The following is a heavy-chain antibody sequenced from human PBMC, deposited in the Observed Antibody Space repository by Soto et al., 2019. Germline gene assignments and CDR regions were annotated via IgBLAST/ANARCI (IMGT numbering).Heavy chain of an antibody. V-gene: IGHV1-18*01. CDR3: ASISSIAARFAFDI. CDR2: ISAYNGNT. Sequence: GASVQVSCKASGYTFTSYCISWVRQAPGQGLEWMGWISAYNGNTNYAQKLQGRVTMTTDTSTSTAYMELRSLRSDDTAVYYCASISSIAARFAFDIWGQGTMVTVSS. D-gene: IGHD6-6*01. CDR1: GYTFTSYC. J-gene: IGHJ3*02.